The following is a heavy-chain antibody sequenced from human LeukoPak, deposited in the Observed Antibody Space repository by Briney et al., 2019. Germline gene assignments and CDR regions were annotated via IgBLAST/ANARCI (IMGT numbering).Heavy chain of an antibody. CDR3: VRGRNSFDI. CDR1: GGSFSGYY. CDR2: SRSKAKSYTT. J-gene: IGHJ3*02. Sequence: LSLTCAVYGGSFSGYYWSWIRQVPGKGLEWLGRSRSKAKSYTTEYAASVRGRFTISRDASKDSLYLQMDSLKTEDTAVYYCVRGRNSFDIWGQGTMVTVSS. V-gene: IGHV3-72*01.